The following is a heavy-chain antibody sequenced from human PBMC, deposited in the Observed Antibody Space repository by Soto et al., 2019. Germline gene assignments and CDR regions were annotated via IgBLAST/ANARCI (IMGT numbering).Heavy chain of an antibody. D-gene: IGHD2-21*01. CDR2: IRNKAYSYAT. V-gene: IGHV3-73*01. CDR3: PRHVVGKGIDY. CDR1: GFTFSGSA. J-gene: IGHJ4*02. Sequence: PGWSLRLSCAASGFTFSGSAMHWVRHASGKGLEWVGRIRNKAYSYATEYAASVKGRFIISRDESKSTAYLQMNSLKTEDKAVYYCPRHVVGKGIDYWVPGTLPTVSS.